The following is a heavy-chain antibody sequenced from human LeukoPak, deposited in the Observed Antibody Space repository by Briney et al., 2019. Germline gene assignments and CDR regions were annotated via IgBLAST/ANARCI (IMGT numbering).Heavy chain of an antibody. J-gene: IGHJ6*02. CDR1: GGSFSGYY. Sequence: SETLSLTCAVYGGSFSGYYWSWVRQPPGKGLEWIGYIYYSGSTNYNPSLKSRVTISVDTSKNQFSLKLSSVTAADTAVYYCARDLGYSSSIAAPPGNYGMDVWGQGTTVTVSS. CDR3: ARDLGYSSSIAAPPGNYGMDV. V-gene: IGHV4-59*01. D-gene: IGHD6-6*01. CDR2: IYYSGST.